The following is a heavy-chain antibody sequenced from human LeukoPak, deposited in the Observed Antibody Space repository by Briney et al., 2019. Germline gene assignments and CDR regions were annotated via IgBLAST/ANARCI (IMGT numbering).Heavy chain of an antibody. V-gene: IGHV3-20*04. CDR3: ARDRYCSSTSCPKSADY. D-gene: IGHD2-2*01. Sequence: GGSLRLSCAASGSTFDDYGMSWVRQAPGKGLEWVSGINWNGGSTGYADSVKGRFTTSRDNAKNSLYLQMNSLRAEDTALYYCARDRYCSSTSCPKSADYWGQGTLVTVSS. J-gene: IGHJ4*02. CDR1: GSTFDDYG. CDR2: INWNGGST.